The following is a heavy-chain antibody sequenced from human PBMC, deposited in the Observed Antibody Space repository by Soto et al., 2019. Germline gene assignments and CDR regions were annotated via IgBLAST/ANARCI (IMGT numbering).Heavy chain of an antibody. CDR3: AKDRSLYYYDSSGEFDY. CDR2: ISYDGSNK. D-gene: IGHD3-22*01. J-gene: IGHJ4*02. Sequence: QVQLVESGGGVVQPGRSLRLSCAASGFTFSSYGMHWVRQAPGKGLEWVADISYDGSNKYYADSVKGRFTISRDNSKNTLYLQMNSLRAEDTAVYYCAKDRSLYYYDSSGEFDYWGQGTLVTVSS. V-gene: IGHV3-30*18. CDR1: GFTFSSYG.